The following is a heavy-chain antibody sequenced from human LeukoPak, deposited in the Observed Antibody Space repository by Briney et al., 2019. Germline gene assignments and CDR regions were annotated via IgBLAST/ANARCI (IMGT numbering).Heavy chain of an antibody. CDR2: ISWNSGSI. Sequence: AGGSLRLSCAASGFTFDDYAMPWVRQAPGKGLEWVSGISWNSGSIGYADSVKGRFTISRDNAKNSLYLQMNSLRAEDTALYYCAKDYSSGWYPPLYYYYYGMDVWGQGTTVTVSS. J-gene: IGHJ6*02. D-gene: IGHD6-19*01. V-gene: IGHV3-9*01. CDR3: AKDYSSGWYPPLYYYYYGMDV. CDR1: GFTFDDYA.